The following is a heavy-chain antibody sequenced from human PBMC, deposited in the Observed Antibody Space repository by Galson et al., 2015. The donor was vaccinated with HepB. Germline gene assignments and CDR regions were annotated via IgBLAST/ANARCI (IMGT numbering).Heavy chain of an antibody. D-gene: IGHD6-19*01. CDR2: IIPVLGVA. J-gene: IGHJ4*02. CDR1: GVTFTTYP. CDR3: ARGIAVAGRRRSYFDS. V-gene: IGHV1-69*10. Sequence: SVKVSCKASGVTFTTYPINWVRQAPGQRLEWMGAIIPVLGVATYTQKFQGKVTITADRSTTTSYMELTSLTSEDTAVYYCARGIAVAGRRRSYFDSWGQGTLVAVS.